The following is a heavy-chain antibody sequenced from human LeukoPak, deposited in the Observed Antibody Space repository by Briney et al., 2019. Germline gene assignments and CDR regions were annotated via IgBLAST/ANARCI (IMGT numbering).Heavy chain of an antibody. CDR3: ARNVAGVWFDP. CDR2: ISGYNGNT. D-gene: IGHD6-19*01. Sequence: GASVKVSCKASGYTFTSYGISWVRQAPGQGLEWMGWISGYNGNTDYAQKLQGRVTMTTETSTSTAYMELRSLRSDDTAVYYCARNVAGVWFDPWGQGTLVTVSS. J-gene: IGHJ5*02. V-gene: IGHV1-18*04. CDR1: GYTFTSYG.